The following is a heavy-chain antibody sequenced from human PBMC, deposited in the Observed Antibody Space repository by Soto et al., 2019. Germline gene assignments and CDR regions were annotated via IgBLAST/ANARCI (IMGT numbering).Heavy chain of an antibody. D-gene: IGHD6-19*01. Sequence: PXXSLRLCCAASGFTFSSYAVRWVLQAPGKGLEWVSTISGGGGSTYYADSLKGRFTISRDNSKNTLFLQMSSQRAEDTAVYYCAKEAVSGWYYFDYWGPGTLVTVSS. CDR3: AKEAVSGWYYFDY. CDR1: GFTFSSYA. CDR2: ISGGGGST. V-gene: IGHV3-23*01. J-gene: IGHJ4*02.